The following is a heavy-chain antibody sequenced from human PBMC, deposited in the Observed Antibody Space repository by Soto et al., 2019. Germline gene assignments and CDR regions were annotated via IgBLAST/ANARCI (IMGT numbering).Heavy chain of an antibody. CDR1: GASITDYY. D-gene: IGHD4-4*01. V-gene: IGHV4-59*01. J-gene: IGHJ6*02. CDR3: ARDRNSGTRTAWFYYNGMDV. Sequence: QLQLQESGPGLVKPSEALSLICTVSGASITDYYWSWIRQSPGQGLEWIGYISYSGSTNYRPSLRSRVAMSVDTSRNQLSLKLTSVTSADSAVYYCARDRNSGTRTAWFYYNGMDVWCQGTTVTVSS. CDR2: ISYSGST.